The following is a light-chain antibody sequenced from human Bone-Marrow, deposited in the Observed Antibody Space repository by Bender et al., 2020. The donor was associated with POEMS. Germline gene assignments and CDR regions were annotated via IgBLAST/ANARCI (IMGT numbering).Light chain of an antibody. Sequence: QSALTQPASVFGSPGQSITIPCTGASSDEGTYNVFCWYQQHPGKVPKLIIYDDSKRPSGVSHRFSGSKSGNTVSLAISGLQAEDEADYYCCSYTGSNVSYVFGTGTKVTVL. J-gene: IGLJ1*01. CDR3: CSYTGSNVSYV. CDR1: SSDEGTYNV. V-gene: IGLV2-23*01. CDR2: DDS.